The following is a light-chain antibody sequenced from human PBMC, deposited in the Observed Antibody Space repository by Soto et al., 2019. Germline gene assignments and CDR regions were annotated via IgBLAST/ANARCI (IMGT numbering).Light chain of an antibody. Sequence: QSVLTQPPSVSAAPGQKVTISCSGSSSNIGNDYVSWYQQLPGTAPKLLIYDNNKRPSGIPDRFSGSKSGTSATLGITGLQTGDEADYYCGTWDSSLRQVFGGGTKQTVL. CDR3: GTWDSSLRQV. CDR1: SSNIGNDY. CDR2: DNN. J-gene: IGLJ3*02. V-gene: IGLV1-51*01.